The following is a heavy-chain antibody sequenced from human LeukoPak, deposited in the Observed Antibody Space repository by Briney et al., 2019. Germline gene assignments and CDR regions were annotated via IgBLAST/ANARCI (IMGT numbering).Heavy chain of an antibody. Sequence: GGSLRLSCAASGFTFSSYAMHWVRQAPGKGLEWVAVISYDGSNKYYADSVKGRFTISRDNSKNTLYLQMSSLRAEDTAVYYCARVEGYSYGEWGQGTLVTVSS. CDR2: ISYDGSNK. CDR3: ARVEGYSYGE. CDR1: GFTFSSYA. J-gene: IGHJ4*02. D-gene: IGHD5-18*01. V-gene: IGHV3-30*04.